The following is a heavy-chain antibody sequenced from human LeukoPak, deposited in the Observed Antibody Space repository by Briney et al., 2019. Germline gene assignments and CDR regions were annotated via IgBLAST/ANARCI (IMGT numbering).Heavy chain of an antibody. D-gene: IGHD3-22*01. V-gene: IGHV1-18*01. CDR2: ISAYNGNT. Sequence: GASVKVSCKASGYTFTSYGISWVRQAPGQGLEWMGWISAYNGNTNYAQKLQGRVTMTTDTSTSTAYMELRSLRSDDTAVYYCARDQEGYYYDSSGYPDYFDYWGQGTLVTVSS. CDR1: GYTFTSYG. J-gene: IGHJ4*02. CDR3: ARDQEGYYYDSSGYPDYFDY.